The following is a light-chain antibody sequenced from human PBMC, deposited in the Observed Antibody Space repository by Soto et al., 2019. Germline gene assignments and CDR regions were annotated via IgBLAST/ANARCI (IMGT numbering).Light chain of an antibody. V-gene: IGKV1-5*03. CDR3: QQYNGYRWT. Sequence: DIQMTQSPSILSAPVGDRVTITCRASQSISNWLAWYQQKPGKAPKILIYKASSLESGVPSRFSGSGSETDFTLTITSLQPDDFATYYCQQYNGYRWTFGQGTKVDIK. CDR1: QSISNW. J-gene: IGKJ1*01. CDR2: KAS.